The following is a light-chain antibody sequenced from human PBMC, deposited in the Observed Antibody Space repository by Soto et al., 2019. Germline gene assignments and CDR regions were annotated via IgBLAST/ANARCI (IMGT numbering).Light chain of an antibody. CDR1: QSISSW. Sequence: DIQMTQSPSTLSASVGDRVTITCRASQSISSWLAWYQQKPGKAPKLLIYKASSLESGVPSRFSGSGSGTEFTLTISSLQPDDFAPYYCQQYNSYSWTFGHGTKVEIK. CDR3: QQYNSYSWT. CDR2: KAS. V-gene: IGKV1-5*03. J-gene: IGKJ1*01.